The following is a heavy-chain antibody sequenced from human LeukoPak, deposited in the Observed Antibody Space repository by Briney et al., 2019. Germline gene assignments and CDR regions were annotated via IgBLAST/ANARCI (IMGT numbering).Heavy chain of an antibody. V-gene: IGHV3-7*01. D-gene: IGHD3-3*01. CDR2: VKRDGSEK. CDR1: GFTFNSFW. J-gene: IGHJ4*02. CDR3: AKYDVWSGFSYDC. Sequence: GGSLRLSCAASGFTFNSFWMSWVRQAPGKGLEWVANVKRDGSEKYYMDSLKGRFTISRDNAKNSLYLEINSLTVEDTAVYYCAKYDVWSGFSYDCWGQGTLVTVSS.